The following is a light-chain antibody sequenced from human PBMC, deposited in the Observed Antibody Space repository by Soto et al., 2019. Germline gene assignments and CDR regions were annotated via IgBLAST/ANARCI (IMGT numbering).Light chain of an antibody. J-gene: IGKJ5*01. V-gene: IGKV3-20*01. CDR2: GSS. Sequence: ETVLTQSPGTLSLSPGERATLSCRASQSVTSSDLAWYQQKPGQAPRLLIYGSSIRATGIPDRFSGSGSETDFILSISRLETEDFAVYYCQQYGSSLFTFGQGTRLEIK. CDR1: QSVTSSD. CDR3: QQYGSSLFT.